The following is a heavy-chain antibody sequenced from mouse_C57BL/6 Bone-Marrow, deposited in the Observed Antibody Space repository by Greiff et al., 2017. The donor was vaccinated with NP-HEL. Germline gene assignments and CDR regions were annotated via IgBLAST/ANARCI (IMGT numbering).Heavy chain of an antibody. J-gene: IGHJ2*01. CDR1: GYTFTDYY. V-gene: IGHV1-26*01. CDR3: ARDAITRALGFDY. Sequence: VQLQQSGPELVKPGASVKISCKASGYTFTDYYMNWVKQSPGQSLEWIGDINPNDGGTSYNQKFKGQATLTVDKSSSTAYLALSSLTSEDSAVDYCARDAITRALGFDYWGQGTTLTVSS. CDR2: INPNDGGT. D-gene: IGHD1-2*01.